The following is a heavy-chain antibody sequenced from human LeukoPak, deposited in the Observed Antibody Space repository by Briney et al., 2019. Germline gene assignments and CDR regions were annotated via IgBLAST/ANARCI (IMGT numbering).Heavy chain of an antibody. V-gene: IGHV3-21*01. CDR3: ARDWSGDDY. J-gene: IGHJ4*02. CDR2: ISSSSTYV. CDR1: GFTFSSYS. D-gene: IGHD3-3*01. Sequence: GGSLRLSCAASGFTFSSYSMNWVRQAPGKGLEWVSSISSSSTYVYYVDSVKGRFTISRDDARNSLYLQMNSLRAEDTAVYYCARDWSGDDYWGQGTLVTVSS.